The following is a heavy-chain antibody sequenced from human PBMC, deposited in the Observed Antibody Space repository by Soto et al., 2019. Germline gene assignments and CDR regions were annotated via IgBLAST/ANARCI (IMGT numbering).Heavy chain of an antibody. D-gene: IGHD5-12*01. CDR1: GGSISSYY. V-gene: IGHV4-59*01. CDR3: ARARVFYFDIVDTRSTTDHAFDI. J-gene: IGHJ3*02. CDR2: IYYSGST. Sequence: SETLSLTCTVSGGSISSYYWSWIRQPPGKGLEWIGYIYYSGSTNYNPSLKSRVTISVDTSKNQFSLKLSSVTAADTAVYYCARARVFYFDIVDTRSTTDHAFDIWGQGTMVTVS.